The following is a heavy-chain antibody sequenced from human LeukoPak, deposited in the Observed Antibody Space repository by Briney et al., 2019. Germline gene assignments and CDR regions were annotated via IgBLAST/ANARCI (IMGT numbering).Heavy chain of an antibody. CDR1: GYSISSSKW. Sequence: SDTLSLTCVVSGYSISSSKWWGWIRQPPGKGLEWIGYIYYSGSTYYNPSLKTRVTMSEDTSKNQFSLKLTSVTAVDTAIYYCARTRDSDMYYFDFWGQGTLVTVSS. CDR2: IYYSGST. V-gene: IGHV4-28*01. J-gene: IGHJ4*02. D-gene: IGHD5-24*01. CDR3: ARTRDSDMYYFDF.